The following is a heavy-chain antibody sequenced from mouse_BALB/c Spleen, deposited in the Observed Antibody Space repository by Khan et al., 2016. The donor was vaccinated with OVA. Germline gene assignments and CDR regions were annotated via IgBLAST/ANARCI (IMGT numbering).Heavy chain of an antibody. Sequence: HVQLKESGAELARPGASVRMSCKASGYTFTSNTMHWIKQRPGQGLEWIGYINPRSGYTNYNQNFKGKATLTADKSSSTAYMQLSSLTSEDSAVYYCARRTTGYTMDSWGQGTSVTVSS. CDR1: GYTFTSNT. D-gene: IGHD2-14*01. V-gene: IGHV1-4*01. J-gene: IGHJ4*01. CDR3: ARRTTGYTMDS. CDR2: INPRSGYT.